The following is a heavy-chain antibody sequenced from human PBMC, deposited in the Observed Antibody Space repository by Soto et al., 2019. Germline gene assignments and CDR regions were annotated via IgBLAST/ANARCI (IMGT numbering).Heavy chain of an antibody. CDR2: ISYDGSNK. D-gene: IGHD6-13*01. Sequence: QVQLVESGGGVVQPGRSLRLSCAASGFTFSSYAMHWVRQAPGKGLEWVAVISYDGSNKYYADSVKGRFTISRDNSKNTLYLQMNSLRAEDTAVYYCARENAPYSSSWYLFDPWGQGTLVTVSS. J-gene: IGHJ5*02. V-gene: IGHV3-30-3*01. CDR3: ARENAPYSSSWYLFDP. CDR1: GFTFSSYA.